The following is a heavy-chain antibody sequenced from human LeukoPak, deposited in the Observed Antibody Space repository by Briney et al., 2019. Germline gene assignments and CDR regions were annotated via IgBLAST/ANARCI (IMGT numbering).Heavy chain of an antibody. Sequence: GGSQSLPCAHSRYTVSSNYMSWVRHAPGKGLEWVSLTYSGGSTYYADSVKGRFTISRDNSRNTLYLQMNSLRAEDTAVYYCARDLLRGPTAGYWGQGTLVTVSS. CDR1: RYTVSSNY. CDR3: ARDLLRGPTAGY. D-gene: IGHD3-10*01. CDR2: TYSGGST. J-gene: IGHJ4*02. V-gene: IGHV3-53*01.